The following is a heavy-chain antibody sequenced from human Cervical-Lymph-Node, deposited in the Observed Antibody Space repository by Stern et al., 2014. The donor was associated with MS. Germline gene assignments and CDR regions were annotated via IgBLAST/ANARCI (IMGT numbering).Heavy chain of an antibody. V-gene: IGHV3-30-3*01. J-gene: IGHJ3*01. CDR2: ISYDGIDK. D-gene: IGHD6-19*01. CDR3: ARDLSSASPTGAFDF. CDR1: GFVFSSYA. Sequence: VQLVESGGGVVQPGRSLRLSCAASGFVFSSYAMHWVRQAPGKGLEWVAVISYDGIDKYYVDSVKGRFTISRDNSQKTLYLQMNSLRIEDTAVYYCARDLSSASPTGAFDFWGQGTVVTVSS.